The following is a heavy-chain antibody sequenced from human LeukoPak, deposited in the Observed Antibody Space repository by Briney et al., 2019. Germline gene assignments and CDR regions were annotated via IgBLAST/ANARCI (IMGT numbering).Heavy chain of an antibody. CDR2: MNPKSGNT. CDR3: ARGQNRKLPRLSYYYMDV. V-gene: IGHV1-8*01. J-gene: IGHJ6*03. CDR1: GYTFTSYY. D-gene: IGHD3-16*01. Sequence: ASVTVSCNASGYTFTSYYVNWLRQAPGQGLEWIGWMNPKSGNTGYAQGFQGRVTITMNTSISTACMELSSLRSEDTAMYYCARGQNRKLPRLSYYYMDVWGKGTTVTVSS.